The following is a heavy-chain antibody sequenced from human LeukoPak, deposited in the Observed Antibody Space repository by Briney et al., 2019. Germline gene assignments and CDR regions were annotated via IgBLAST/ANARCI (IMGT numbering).Heavy chain of an antibody. Sequence: GSLRLSCAASGFTFISYSMNWVRQPPGKTLEWIGSIYSSGSTYYNPSLKSRVIIIIDTPKNHFSLTLSSVTAADTAVYYCARSDGYGLVGIWGQGTMVTVSS. CDR3: ARSDGYGLVGI. J-gene: IGHJ3*02. CDR2: IYSSGST. CDR1: GFTFISYS. D-gene: IGHD3-10*01. V-gene: IGHV4-59*12.